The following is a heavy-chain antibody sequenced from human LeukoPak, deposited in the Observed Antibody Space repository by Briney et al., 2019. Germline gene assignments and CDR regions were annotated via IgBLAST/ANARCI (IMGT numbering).Heavy chain of an antibody. J-gene: IGHJ1*01. Sequence: ASVKVSCKASGYTFTGYYIHWVRQAPGQGLEWMAWINPNSGDTNFAQKFQGRVTMTRDTSISTVYMELSRLRSDDTAVFFCARGYYDSSDFEYFQHWGQGTLVTVSS. CDR3: ARGYYDSSDFEYFQH. CDR2: INPNSGDT. D-gene: IGHD3-22*01. V-gene: IGHV1-2*02. CDR1: GYTFTGYY.